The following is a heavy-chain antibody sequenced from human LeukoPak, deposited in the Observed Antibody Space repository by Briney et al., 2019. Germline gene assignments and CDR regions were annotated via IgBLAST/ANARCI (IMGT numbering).Heavy chain of an antibody. D-gene: IGHD3-22*01. CDR2: TKEDGSET. Sequence: PGGSLRLSCAASGFTFGSYWMGWVRQAPGKGLEWVANTKEDGSETYYVDSVKGRFTISRDNAKNSLYLQMNSLRAEDTAVYYCARDDSTGYLYLDYWGQGSLVTVSS. J-gene: IGHJ4*02. V-gene: IGHV3-7*01. CDR3: ARDDSTGYLYLDY. CDR1: GFTFGSYW.